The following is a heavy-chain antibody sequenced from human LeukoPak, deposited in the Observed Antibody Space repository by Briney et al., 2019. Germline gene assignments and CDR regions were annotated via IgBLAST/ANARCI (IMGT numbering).Heavy chain of an antibody. J-gene: IGHJ1*01. CDR3: ARGTRIAARPGSEYFQH. D-gene: IGHD6-6*01. CDR2: MNPNSGNS. Sequence: GASVKVSCKASGYTFTSYYMHWVRQATGQGLEWMGWMNPNSGNSGYAQKFQGRVTITRNTSISTAYMELSSLRSEDTAVYYCARGTRIAARPGSEYFQHWGQGTLVTVSS. CDR1: GYTFTSYY. V-gene: IGHV1-8*03.